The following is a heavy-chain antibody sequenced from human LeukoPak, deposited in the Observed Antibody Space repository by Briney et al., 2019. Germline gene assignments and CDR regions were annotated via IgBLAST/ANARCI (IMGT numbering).Heavy chain of an antibody. CDR3: ARVGILGYCSGGSCYSPVGYYYYGMDV. Sequence: PSETLSLTCAVYGGSFSGYYWSWIRQPPGKGLEWIGEINHSGSTNYNPSLKGRVAISVDTSKNQFSLKLSSVTAADTAVYYCARVGILGYCSGGSCYSPVGYYYYGMDVWGQGATVTVSS. V-gene: IGHV4-34*01. CDR1: GGSFSGYY. J-gene: IGHJ6*02. D-gene: IGHD2-15*01. CDR2: INHSGST.